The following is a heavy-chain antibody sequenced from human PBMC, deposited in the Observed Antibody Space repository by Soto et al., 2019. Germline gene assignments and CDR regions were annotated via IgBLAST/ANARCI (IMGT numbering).Heavy chain of an antibody. CDR2: ISAYNGNT. CDR3: ARASFCGGDCYGWFDP. J-gene: IGHJ5*02. Sequence: QVQLVQSGAEVKKPGASVKVSCKASGYTFTSYGISWVRQARGQGLEWMGWISAYNGNTNYAQKLQGRVTMTTDTSPSTAYMELRSLRSDDTAVYYCARASFCGGDCYGWFDPWGQGTLVTVSS. D-gene: IGHD2-21*02. V-gene: IGHV1-18*01. CDR1: GYTFTSYG.